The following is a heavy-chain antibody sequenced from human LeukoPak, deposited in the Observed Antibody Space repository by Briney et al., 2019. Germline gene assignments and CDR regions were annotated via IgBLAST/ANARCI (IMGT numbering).Heavy chain of an antibody. CDR1: GGSIDSSSYY. J-gene: IGHJ6*03. CDR2: IYYSGTT. Sequence: SETLSLTCTVSGGSIDSSSYYWDWIRQPPGKGLEWLGNIYYSGTTFYTSSLKSRVTISTDMSKNQFSLRLTSVTAADTVVYYCARQRADYFYHYMDVWGKGTTVIVSS. V-gene: IGHV4-39*01. CDR3: ARQRADYFYHYMDV.